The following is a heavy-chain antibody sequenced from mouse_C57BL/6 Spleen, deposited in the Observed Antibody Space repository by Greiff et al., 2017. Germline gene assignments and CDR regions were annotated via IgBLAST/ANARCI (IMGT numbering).Heavy chain of an antibody. CDR1: GYSFTGYY. CDR3: ARGGSNYPLFAY. J-gene: IGHJ3*01. Sequence: EVKLMESGPELVKPGASVKISCKASGYSFTGYYMNWVKQSPEKSLEWIGEINPSTGGTTYNQKFKAKATLTVDKSSSTAYMQLKSLTSEDSAVYYCARGGSNYPLFAYWGQGTLVTVSA. CDR2: INPSTGGT. D-gene: IGHD2-5*01. V-gene: IGHV1-42*01.